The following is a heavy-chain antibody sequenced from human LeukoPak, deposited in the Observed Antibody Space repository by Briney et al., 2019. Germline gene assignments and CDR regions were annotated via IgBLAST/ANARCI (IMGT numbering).Heavy chain of an antibody. CDR1: GLTLSTYA. J-gene: IGHJ4*02. CDR2: IMHSGGST. D-gene: IGHD1-1*01. Sequence: GGSLRLSCAPSGLTLSTYAMTWVRQAPGKGLEWVSAIMHSGGSTYYADSVKGRFTISRDNSKNTLYLQMNSLRAADSALYYCARIGLTTGMLPDYWGQGTLVTVSS. V-gene: IGHV3-23*01. CDR3: ARIGLTTGMLPDY.